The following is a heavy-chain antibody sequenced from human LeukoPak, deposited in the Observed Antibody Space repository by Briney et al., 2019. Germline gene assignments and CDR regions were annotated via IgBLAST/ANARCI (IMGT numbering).Heavy chain of an antibody. Sequence: SETLSLTCTVSGGSIYSYYWSWIRQPPGKGLEWIGYIYYSGSTNYNPSLKSRVTMSVDTSKNQFSLKLSSVTAADTAVYYCARMTQADSSSWYTGYFDYWGQGTLVTVSS. J-gene: IGHJ4*02. CDR1: GGSIYSYY. V-gene: IGHV4-59*12. CDR3: ARMTQADSSSWYTGYFDY. D-gene: IGHD6-13*01. CDR2: IYYSGST.